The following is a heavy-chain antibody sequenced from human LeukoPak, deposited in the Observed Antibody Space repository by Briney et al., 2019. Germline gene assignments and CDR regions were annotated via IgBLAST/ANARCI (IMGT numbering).Heavy chain of an antibody. D-gene: IGHD6-13*01. CDR2: IVVGRDST. CDR3: AATIAANTDYFGMDV. Sequence: SVKVSCKASGFTFTTSAIQWVRQARGQRLEWIGWIVVGRDSTNYAQKFQQRVTITRDMATATAYMELSSLRSDDTAVYYCAATIAANTDYFGMDVWGQGTTVTVSS. CDR1: GFTFTTSA. V-gene: IGHV1-58*02. J-gene: IGHJ6*02.